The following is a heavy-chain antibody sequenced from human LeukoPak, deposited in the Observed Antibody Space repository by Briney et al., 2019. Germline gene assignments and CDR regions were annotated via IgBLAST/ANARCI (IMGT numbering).Heavy chain of an antibody. CDR1: GFTFSSYS. V-gene: IGHV3-21*01. D-gene: IGHD3-10*01. Sequence: GGSLRLSCAASGFTFSSYSMNWVRQAPGKGLEWVSSISSSSSYIYYADSVKGRFTISRDNAKNSLYLQMNSLRAEDTAVYYCARKGDKSYGSGRPNDYWGQGTLVTVPS. CDR3: ARKGDKSYGSGRPNDY. CDR2: ISSSSSYI. J-gene: IGHJ4*02.